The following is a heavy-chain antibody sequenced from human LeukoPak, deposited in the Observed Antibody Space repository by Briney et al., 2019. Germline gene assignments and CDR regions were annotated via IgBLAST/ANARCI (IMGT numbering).Heavy chain of an antibody. CDR1: GFTFSQFG. J-gene: IGHJ4*02. CDR2: IWYDGSEK. D-gene: IGHD6-6*01. CDR3: ARDRGTTSSAGYYFDY. Sequence: GRPLRLSCAASGFTFSQFGMHWVRQAPGKGLEWVAIIWYDGSEKYYGDSVKGRFTISRDNSKNTLYLQMNSLRAEDTAVYYCARDRGTTSSAGYYFDYWGQGTLVTVSS. V-gene: IGHV3-33*01.